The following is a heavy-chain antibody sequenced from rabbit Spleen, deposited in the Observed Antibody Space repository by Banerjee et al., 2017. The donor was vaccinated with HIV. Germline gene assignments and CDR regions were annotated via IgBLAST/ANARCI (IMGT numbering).Heavy chain of an antibody. CDR2: INTGTGST. CDR3: ARDSYDDYGDVDL. Sequence: QEQLEESGGDLVKPGASLTLTCKASGFSFSSYSMNWVRQAPGKGLEWIGYINTGTGSTGYASWAKGRFTISKTSSTTVTLQMTSLTAADTATYFCARDSYDDYGDVDLWGQGTLVTVS. V-gene: IGHV1S45*01. CDR1: GFSFSSYS. D-gene: IGHD2-1*01. J-gene: IGHJ3*01.